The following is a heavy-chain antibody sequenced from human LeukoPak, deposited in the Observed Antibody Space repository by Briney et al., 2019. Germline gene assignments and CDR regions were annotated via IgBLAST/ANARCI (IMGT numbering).Heavy chain of an antibody. CDR3: AKRGSGSYFY. Sequence: GGSLRLSCAASGFSFSSYAMNWVRQAPGKGLEWVSAISGSGASTYYADSVKGRFTISRDSSKNTLYLQMNSLRAEDTAVYYCAKRGSGSYFYWGQGTLVTVSS. CDR1: GFSFSSYA. CDR2: ISGSGAST. J-gene: IGHJ4*02. V-gene: IGHV3-23*01. D-gene: IGHD1-26*01.